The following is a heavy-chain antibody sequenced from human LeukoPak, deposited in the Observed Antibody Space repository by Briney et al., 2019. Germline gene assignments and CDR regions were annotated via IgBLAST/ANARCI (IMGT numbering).Heavy chain of an antibody. CDR3: AKRNTMIRGGPSFDY. J-gene: IGHJ4*02. V-gene: IGHV3-23*03. CDR1: GFSFSSYA. D-gene: IGHD3-10*01. CDR2: IFGAGKNTT. Sequence: LSGGSLRLSCAASGFSFSSYAMNWARQAPGKGLEWVSIIFGAGKNTTYYADSVKGRFTVSRDNSKNTLYLQMTNLRPEDTAKYYCAKRNTMIRGGPSFDYWGQGILVAVSS.